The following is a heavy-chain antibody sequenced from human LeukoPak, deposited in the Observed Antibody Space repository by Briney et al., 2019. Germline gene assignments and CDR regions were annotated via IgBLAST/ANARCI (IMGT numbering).Heavy chain of an antibody. CDR2: IDSDGSET. CDR3: ARVDVWGSFRSHY. CDR1: GFTFSSYW. D-gene: IGHD3-16*02. J-gene: IGHJ4*02. V-gene: IGHV3-74*01. Sequence: GGSLRLSCAASGFTFSSYWMHWVRQAPGKGLMWVSRIDSDGSETSYAESVKGRFTISRGNAKNTLYLQMNSLRVEDTAVYYCARVDVWGSFRSHYWGQGTLVTVSS.